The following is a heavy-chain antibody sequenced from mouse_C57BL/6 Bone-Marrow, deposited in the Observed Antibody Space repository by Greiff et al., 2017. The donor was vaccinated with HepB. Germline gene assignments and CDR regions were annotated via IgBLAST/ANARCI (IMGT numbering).Heavy chain of an antibody. CDR3: AVYGNYDY. Sequence: QVQLKESGPELVKPGASVKISCKASGYAFSSSWMNWVKQRPGKGLEWIGRIYPGDGDTNYNGKFKGKATLTADKSSSTAYMPLSSLTSEDSAVYFFAVYGNYDYWGQGTTLTVSS. V-gene: IGHV1-82*01. J-gene: IGHJ2*01. D-gene: IGHD2-1*01. CDR1: GYAFSSSW. CDR2: IYPGDGDT.